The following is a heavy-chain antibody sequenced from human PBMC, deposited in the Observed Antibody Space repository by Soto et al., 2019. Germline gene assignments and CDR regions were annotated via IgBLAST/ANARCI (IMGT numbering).Heavy chain of an antibody. CDR3: ARVPYCSSTSCYSYFDY. D-gene: IGHD2-2*01. Sequence: AASGFTFRSYWMHWVRQAPGKGLVWVSRISNDGSSTSYADSVKGRFTISRDNAENTLFLQVNSLRAEDTAVYYCARVPYCSSTSCYSYFDYWGQGTLVTVSS. J-gene: IGHJ4*02. CDR1: GFTFRSYW. V-gene: IGHV3-74*01. CDR2: ISNDGSST.